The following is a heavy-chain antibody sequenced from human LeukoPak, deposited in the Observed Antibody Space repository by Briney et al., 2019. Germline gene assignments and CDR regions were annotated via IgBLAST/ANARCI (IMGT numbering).Heavy chain of an antibody. CDR2: IFYSGST. CDR3: ARGQHGYKIADWFDP. D-gene: IGHD5-24*01. Sequence: SETLSLTCTVSGGSISSSSYYWGWIRQPPGKGLEWIGSIFYSGSTYYNSSLKSRVTISVDTSKNQFSLKLSSVTAADTAVYYCARGQHGYKIADWFDPWGLGTLVTVSS. J-gene: IGHJ5*02. CDR1: GGSISSSSYY. V-gene: IGHV4-39*07.